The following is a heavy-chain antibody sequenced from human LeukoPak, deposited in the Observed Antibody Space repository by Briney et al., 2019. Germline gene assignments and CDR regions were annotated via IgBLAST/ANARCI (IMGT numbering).Heavy chain of an antibody. CDR3: ATDILVVVAATQGDL. CDR2: ISSSGNTI. V-gene: IGHV3-48*03. J-gene: IGHJ5*02. Sequence: GGSLTLSCAASGFTFSGYDMNWVRQAPGKGLEWVSYISSSGNTIYYADSVKGRFTISRDNAKNSLFLQMNSLRAEDTAVHYCATDILVVVAATQGDLWGQGTLVTVSS. D-gene: IGHD2-15*01. CDR1: GFTFSGYD.